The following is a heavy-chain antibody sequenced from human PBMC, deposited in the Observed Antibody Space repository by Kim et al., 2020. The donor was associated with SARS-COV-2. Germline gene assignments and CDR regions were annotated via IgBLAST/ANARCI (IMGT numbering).Heavy chain of an antibody. V-gene: IGHV4-4*02. D-gene: IGHD6-13*01. CDR3: ARARGGYSSSWYLPQRLYYFDY. Sequence: SETLSLTCAVSGGSISSSNWWSWVRQPPGKGLEWIGEIYHSGSTNYNPSLKSRVTISVDKSKNQFSLKLSSVTAADTAVYYCARARGGYSSSWYLPQRLYYFDYWGQGTLVTVSS. J-gene: IGHJ4*02. CDR1: GGSISSSNW. CDR2: IYHSGST.